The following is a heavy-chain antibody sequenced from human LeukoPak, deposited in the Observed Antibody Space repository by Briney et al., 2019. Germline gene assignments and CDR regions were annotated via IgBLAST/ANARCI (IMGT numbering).Heavy chain of an antibody. CDR3: ARVGNYDFWSGSYYYYYYMDV. CDR2: IYYSGST. Sequence: SETLSLTCTVSGGSISSYYWSWIRQPPGKGLEWIGYIYYSGSTNYNPSLKSRVTISVDTSKNQFSLQLSSVTAADTAVYYCARVGNYDFWSGSYYYYYYMDVWGKGTTVTVSS. V-gene: IGHV4-59*01. D-gene: IGHD3-3*01. J-gene: IGHJ6*03. CDR1: GGSISSYY.